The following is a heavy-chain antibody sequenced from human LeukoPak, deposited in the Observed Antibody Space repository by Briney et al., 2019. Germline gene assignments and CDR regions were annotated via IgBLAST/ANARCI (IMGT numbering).Heavy chain of an antibody. CDR3: ARGYSDYMGVFDY. J-gene: IGHJ4*02. Sequence: PGGSLRLSCAASGFTFSDYYMSWIRQAPGKGLEWVAVIWYDGSNRYYADSVKGRFTVSRDNSKNTLYLQMNSLRAEDTAVYYCARGYSDYMGVFDYWGQGTLVTVSS. CDR2: IWYDGSNR. D-gene: IGHD4-11*01. V-gene: IGHV3-33*08. CDR1: GFTFSDYY.